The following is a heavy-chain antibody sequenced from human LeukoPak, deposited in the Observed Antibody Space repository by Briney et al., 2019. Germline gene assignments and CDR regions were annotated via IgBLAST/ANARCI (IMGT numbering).Heavy chain of an antibody. Sequence: PSETLSLTCTVSGGPISSYYWSWIRQPPGKGLEWIGYIYYSGSTNYNPSLKSRVAISVDTSKNQFSLKLSSVTAADTAVYYCASVRAGAFDIWGQGTMVTVSS. J-gene: IGHJ3*02. CDR2: IYYSGST. CDR1: GGPISSYY. D-gene: IGHD6-6*01. V-gene: IGHV4-59*01. CDR3: ASVRAGAFDI.